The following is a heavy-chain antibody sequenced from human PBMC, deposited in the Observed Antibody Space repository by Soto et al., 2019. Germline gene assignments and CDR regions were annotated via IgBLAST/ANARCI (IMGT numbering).Heavy chain of an antibody. J-gene: IGHJ4*02. CDR3: ARAVYSNHVY. V-gene: IGHV4-31*03. CDR1: GASISSGSHY. CDR2: ISNSGST. Sequence: QVQLQESGPGLVKPSQTLSLTCTVSGASISSGSHYWSWIRQLPGKGLEWIGYISNSGSTYYNPSLKSRVTISVDTSKNQFSLRVSSVTAADTAVYYCARAVYSNHVYWGQGTLVTVSS. D-gene: IGHD4-4*01.